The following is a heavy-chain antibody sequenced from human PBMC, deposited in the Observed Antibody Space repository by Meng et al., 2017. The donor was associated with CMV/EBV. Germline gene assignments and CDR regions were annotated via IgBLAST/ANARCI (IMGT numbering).Heavy chain of an antibody. CDR3: AKGGSLRYFDWYPVDY. Sequence: GGSLRLSCAASGFTFSSYVMSWVRQAPGKGLEWVSVIYSGGSSTYYADSVKGRFTISRDNSKNTLYLQMNSLRAEDTAVYYCAKGGSLRYFDWYPVDYWGQGTLVTVSS. CDR2: IYSGGSST. J-gene: IGHJ4*02. CDR1: GFTFSSYV. D-gene: IGHD3-9*01. V-gene: IGHV3-23*03.